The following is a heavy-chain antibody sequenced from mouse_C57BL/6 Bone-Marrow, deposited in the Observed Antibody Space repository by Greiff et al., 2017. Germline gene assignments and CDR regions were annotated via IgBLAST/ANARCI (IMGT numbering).Heavy chain of an antibody. D-gene: IGHD2-13*01. V-gene: IGHV1-53*01. CDR1: GYTFTSYW. CDR3: ARSDCDGDFDY. CDR2: INPSNGGT. J-gene: IGHJ2*01. Sequence: QVQLQQSGTELVKPGASVKLSCKASGYTFTSYWMHWVKQRPGQGLEWIGNINPSNGGTNYNEKFKSKATLTVDKSSSTAYMQLSSLTSEDSAVYDCARSDCDGDFDYWGQGTTLTVSS.